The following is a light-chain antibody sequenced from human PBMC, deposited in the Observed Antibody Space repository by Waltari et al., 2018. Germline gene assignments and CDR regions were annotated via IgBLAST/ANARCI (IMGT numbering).Light chain of an antibody. CDR1: QSVGSSS. CDR3: QQHGTLPAT. V-gene: IGKV3-20*01. Sequence: EIVLTQPPGPAALSPGERVSLPCWASQSVGSSSLAWYQQKPGQAPSLVIYRASRRATGIPDRFSGSGSGTDFSLTISRLEPEDFAVYYCQQHGTLPATFGQGTKVEIK. J-gene: IGKJ1*01. CDR2: RAS.